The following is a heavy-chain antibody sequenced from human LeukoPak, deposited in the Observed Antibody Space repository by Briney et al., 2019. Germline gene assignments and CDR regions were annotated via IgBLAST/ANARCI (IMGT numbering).Heavy chain of an antibody. Sequence: GGSLRLSCAASGFTFSSFGMNWVRQAPGKGLEWVSYISSSASEKYYADSVKGRFTISRDNAKNTLYLQMNSLRAEDTAVYYCARRTFGAFAIWGQGTMVTVSS. J-gene: IGHJ3*02. CDR1: GFTFSSFG. D-gene: IGHD3-16*01. V-gene: IGHV3-48*03. CDR2: ISSSASEK. CDR3: ARRTFGAFAI.